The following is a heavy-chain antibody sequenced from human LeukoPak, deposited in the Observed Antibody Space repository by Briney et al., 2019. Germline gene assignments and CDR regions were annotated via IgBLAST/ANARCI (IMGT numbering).Heavy chain of an antibody. J-gene: IGHJ4*02. CDR3: ARGSREMATIFDY. V-gene: IGHV4-4*07. D-gene: IGHD5-24*01. CDR1: GDSISGYY. CDR2: MYTSGST. Sequence: SETLSLTCSVSGDSISGYYWNWIRQPAGKGLEWIGRMYTSGSTNYNPSLKSRVTMSVDTSKNQLSLKLTSVTAADTAVYYCARGSREMATIFDYWGQGTLVTVSS.